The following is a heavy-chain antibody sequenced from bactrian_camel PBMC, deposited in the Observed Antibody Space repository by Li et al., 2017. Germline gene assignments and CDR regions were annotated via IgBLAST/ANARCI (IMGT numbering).Heavy chain of an antibody. Sequence: HVQLVESGGGSVQAGGSLRLSCVVSGYSRGSNCVGWYRLPPGSPPAEREGIAGIRRSGGETWYAGSVKGRFTISQDSARNTVYLQMNSLKPEDTAMYYCAARICGTLSGYRDSLTSGYWGQGTQVTVSS. CDR2: IRRSGGET. CDR1: GYSRGSNC. V-gene: IGHV3-3*01. J-gene: IGHJ4*01. CDR3: AARICGTLSGYRDSLTSGY. D-gene: IGHD2*01.